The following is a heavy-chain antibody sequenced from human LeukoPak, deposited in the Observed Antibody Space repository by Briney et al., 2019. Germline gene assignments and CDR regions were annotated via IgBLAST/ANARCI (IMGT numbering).Heavy chain of an antibody. J-gene: IGHJ4*02. V-gene: IGHV1-2*02. CDR3: AKSPNTYYFAY. CDR2: INPNSGDT. Sequence: ASVKVSCKASGYTLTGYYMHWLRQAPGQGLEWMGWINPNSGDTNYAQKFQGRVTMTRDTSISTAYMELSRLTSDDTAVYYCAKSPNTYYFAYWGQGTLLTASS. CDR1: GYTLTGYY.